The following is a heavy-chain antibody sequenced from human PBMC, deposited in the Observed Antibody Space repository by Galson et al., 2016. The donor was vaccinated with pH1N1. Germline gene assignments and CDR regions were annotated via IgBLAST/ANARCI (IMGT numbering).Heavy chain of an antibody. CDR3: AKGGYGDYGLDVFDI. V-gene: IGHV3-23*01. J-gene: IGHJ3*02. Sequence: SLRLSCAASGSNSDYNMNWVRLAPGKGLEWVSSISGSGGRKHYADSVQGRFIISRDNSKNTLYLQMNSLRAGYTALYFCAKGGYGDYGLDVFDIWGQGTMVIVSS. D-gene: IGHD4-17*01. CDR1: GSNSDYN. CDR2: ISGSGGRK.